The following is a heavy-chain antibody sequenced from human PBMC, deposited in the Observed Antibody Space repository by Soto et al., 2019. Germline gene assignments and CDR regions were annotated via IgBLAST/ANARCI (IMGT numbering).Heavy chain of an antibody. J-gene: IGHJ6*02. D-gene: IGHD3-10*01. CDR1: GGAISSYY. CDR3: ARVGRGYGMDV. CDR2: IYYRWST. V-gene: IGHV4-59*01. Sequence: KPSETLSATCNVPGGAISSYYWSWIRQPPGKGREGTGYIYYRWSTNYNRSLKSRVTISVDTSKNQFSLKLSSVTAADTAVYYCARVGRGYGMDVWGQGTTVSVSS.